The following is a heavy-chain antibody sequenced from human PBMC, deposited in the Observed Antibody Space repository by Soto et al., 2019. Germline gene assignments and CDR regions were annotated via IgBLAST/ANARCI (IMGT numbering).Heavy chain of an antibody. V-gene: IGHV1-69*13. CDR3: ARSLDDSSGYDRTFDP. Sequence: ASVKVSCKASGGTFSSYAISWVRQAPGQGLEWMGGIIPIFGTANYAQKFQGRVTITADESTSTAYMELSSLRSEDTAVYYCARSLDDSSGYDRTFDPWGQGTLVTVSS. D-gene: IGHD3-22*01. CDR1: GGTFSSYA. CDR2: IIPIFGTA. J-gene: IGHJ5*02.